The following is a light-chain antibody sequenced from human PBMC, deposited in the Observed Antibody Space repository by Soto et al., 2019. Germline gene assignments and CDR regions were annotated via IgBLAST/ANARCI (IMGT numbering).Light chain of an antibody. CDR2: GAS. Sequence: PGERATLSCRASQSVSSNYVAWYQQKPGQAPRLLIYGASSRATGIPDRFSGSGSGTDCTLTISRLEPEDFAVYYCQQYGSSPRTFGQGTKLEIK. CDR3: QQYGSSPRT. J-gene: IGKJ2*01. CDR1: QSVSSNY. V-gene: IGKV3-20*01.